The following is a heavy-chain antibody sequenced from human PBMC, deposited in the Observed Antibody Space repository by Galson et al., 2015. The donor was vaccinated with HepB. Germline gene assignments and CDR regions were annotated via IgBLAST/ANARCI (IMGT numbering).Heavy chain of an antibody. Sequence: SVKVSCKASGGTFSSYAISWVRQAPGQGLEWMGGIIPIFGTANYAQKFQGRVTITADESTSTAYMELSSLRSEDTAVYYCARSVSGIYCFDYWGQGTLVTVSS. V-gene: IGHV1-69*13. CDR3: ARSVSGIYCFDY. CDR2: IIPIFGTA. J-gene: IGHJ4*02. CDR1: GGTFSSYA. D-gene: IGHD2/OR15-2a*01.